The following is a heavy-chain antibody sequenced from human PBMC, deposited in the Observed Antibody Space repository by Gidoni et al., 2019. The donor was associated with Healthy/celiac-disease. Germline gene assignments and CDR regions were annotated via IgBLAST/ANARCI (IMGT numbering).Heavy chain of an antibody. CDR2: ISYDGSNK. V-gene: IGHV3-30*18. J-gene: IGHJ4*02. D-gene: IGHD3-10*01. CDR1: GFTFSSYG. Sequence: QVQLVESGGGVVQPGRSLRLSCAASGFTFSSYGMHWVRQAPGKGLEWVAVISYDGSNKYYADSVKGRFTISRDNSKNTLYLQMNSLRAEDTAVYYCAKGILWGRFDYFDYWGQGTLVTVSS. CDR3: AKGILWGRFDYFDY.